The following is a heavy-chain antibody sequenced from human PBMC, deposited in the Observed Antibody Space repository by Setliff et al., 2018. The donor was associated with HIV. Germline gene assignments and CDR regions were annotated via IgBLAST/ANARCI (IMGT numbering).Heavy chain of an antibody. CDR3: ARMGGDLTHFAY. V-gene: IGHV2-70*19. Sequence: SGPTLVNPTQTVPLTCSFSGFSISTNGVSVSWVRRPPGRALDWLARIDWDGETHYTTSLKTRLTISKDTTNNRVVLTMTNMDPVDTATYFCARMGGDLTHFAYWGPGTLVTVSS. CDR1: GFSISTNGVS. D-gene: IGHD3-16*01. CDR2: IDWDGET. J-gene: IGHJ4*02.